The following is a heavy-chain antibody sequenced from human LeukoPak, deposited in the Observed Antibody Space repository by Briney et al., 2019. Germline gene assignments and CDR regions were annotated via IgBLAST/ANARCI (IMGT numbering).Heavy chain of an antibody. V-gene: IGHV1-18*01. CDR3: ARDLRDGYNYVYYFDY. J-gene: IGHJ4*02. D-gene: IGHD5-24*01. CDR1: GYTFTSYG. CDR2: ISAYNGNT. Sequence: GASVKVSCKASGYTFTSYGISWVQQAPGQGLEWMGWISAYNGNTNYAQKLQGRVTMTTDTSTSTAYMELRSLRSDDTAVYYCARDLRDGYNYVYYFDYWGQGTLVTVSS.